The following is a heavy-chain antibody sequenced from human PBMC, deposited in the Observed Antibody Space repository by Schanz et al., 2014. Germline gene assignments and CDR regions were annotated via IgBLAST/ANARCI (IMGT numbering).Heavy chain of an antibody. CDR1: AFIFRSYS. Sequence: VQLVESGGGVVQPGGSLRLSCAASAFIFRSYSMHWVRQAPGKGLEWVSYISRSSSTIYYADSVKGRFTISRDNAKNSLYLQMNSLRAEDTGVYYCARGREVVAKIFDVWGQGTMVTGSS. J-gene: IGHJ3*01. CDR2: ISRSSSTI. D-gene: IGHD3-22*01. CDR3: ARGREVVAKIFDV. V-gene: IGHV3-48*01.